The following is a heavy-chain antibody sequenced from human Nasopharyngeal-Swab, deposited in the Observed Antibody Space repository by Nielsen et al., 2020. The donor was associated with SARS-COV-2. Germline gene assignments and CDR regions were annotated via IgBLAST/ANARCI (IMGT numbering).Heavy chain of an antibody. D-gene: IGHD6-25*01. CDR2: INHSGST. CDR3: ARGFGGSDYYYGMDV. Sequence: SETLSLTCAVYGGSFSGYYWSWIRQPPGKGLEWIGEINHSGSTNYNPSLKSRVTISVDTSKNQFSLKLSSVTAADTAVYYCARGFGGSDYYYGMDVWGQGTTVTVSS. V-gene: IGHV4-34*01. CDR1: GGSFSGYY. J-gene: IGHJ6*02.